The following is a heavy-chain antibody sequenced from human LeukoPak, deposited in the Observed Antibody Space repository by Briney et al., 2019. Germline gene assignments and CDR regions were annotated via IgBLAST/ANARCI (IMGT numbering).Heavy chain of an antibody. D-gene: IGHD2-2*01. V-gene: IGHV4-59*08. CDR2: IYYSGST. CDR1: GGSIYTYY. CDR3: ARSNVVVPSITKGYYYYAMDV. Sequence: SETLSLTCNVSGGSIYTYYWSWLRQPPGKRLEWIGYIYYSGSTNYNPSLKSRVTISIDTSKNQFSLKLSSVTAADTAVYYCARSNVVVPSITKGYYYYAMDVWGQGTTVTVSS. J-gene: IGHJ6*02.